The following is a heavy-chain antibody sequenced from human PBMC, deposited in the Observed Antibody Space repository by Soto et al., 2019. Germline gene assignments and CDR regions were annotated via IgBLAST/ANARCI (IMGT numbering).Heavy chain of an antibody. CDR1: GFPFSSYA. CDR2: VWYDGSNK. V-gene: IGHV3-33*01. CDR3: ARGMGAGAGGLDP. Sequence: GGSLRLPCAASGFPFSSYAMHWVRQAPGKGLEWVAIVWYDGSNKYYADSVKGRFTVSRDNSKNTVYLQMNSLRAEDTALYYCARGMGAGAGGLDPWGQGALVTVSS. J-gene: IGHJ5*02. D-gene: IGHD6-13*01.